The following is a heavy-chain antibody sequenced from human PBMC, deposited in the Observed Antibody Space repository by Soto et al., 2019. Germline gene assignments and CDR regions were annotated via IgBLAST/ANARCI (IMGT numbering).Heavy chain of an antibody. V-gene: IGHV1-69*12. J-gene: IGHJ4*02. D-gene: IGHD3-22*01. CDR2: IIPIFGTA. CDR3: ARDQGYYDSSGYLTILDY. Sequence: QVQLVQSGAEVKKPGSSVKVSCKASGGTFSSYAISWVRQAPGQGLEWMGGIIPIFGTANYAQKFQGRVTITADESTSTAYMELSSVSYEDAAVYYCARDQGYYDSSGYLTILDYWGQGTLVTVSS. CDR1: GGTFSSYA.